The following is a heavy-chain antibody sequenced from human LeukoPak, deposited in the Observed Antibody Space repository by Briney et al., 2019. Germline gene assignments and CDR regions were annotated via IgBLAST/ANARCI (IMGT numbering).Heavy chain of an antibody. CDR2: ISSSGSTI. D-gene: IGHD3-10*01. CDR3: ARDRGLGSTYGMDV. V-gene: IGHV3-48*03. Sequence: GGSLRPSCAASGFTFSSYEMNWVRQAPGKGLEWVSYISSSGSTIYYADSVKGRFTISRDNAKNSLYLQMNSLRAEDTAVYYCARDRGLGSTYGMDVWGQGTTVTVSS. J-gene: IGHJ6*02. CDR1: GFTFSSYE.